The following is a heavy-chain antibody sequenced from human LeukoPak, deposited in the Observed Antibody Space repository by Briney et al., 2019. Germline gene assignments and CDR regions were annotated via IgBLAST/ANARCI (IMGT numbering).Heavy chain of an antibody. CDR3: ARDDIQQWLVPHYGMDV. J-gene: IGHJ6*02. CDR1: GFTFSSYS. CDR2: ISSSSSYI. V-gene: IGHV3-21*01. D-gene: IGHD6-19*01. Sequence: PGGSLRLSCAASGFTFSSYSMNWVRQAPGKGLEWVSSISSSSSYIYYADSVKGRFTISRDNAKNSLYLQMNSLRAEDTAVYYCARDDIQQWLVPHYGMDVWGQGTTVTVSS.